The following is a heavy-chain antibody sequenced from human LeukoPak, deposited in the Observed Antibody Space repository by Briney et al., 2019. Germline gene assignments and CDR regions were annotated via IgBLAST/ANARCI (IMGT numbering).Heavy chain of an antibody. D-gene: IGHD6-25*01. CDR3: AKVNRQRAYYYYGMDV. Sequence: GGSLRLSCAASGLTFDDYAMHWVRQAPGKGLEWVSGISWNSGSIGYADSVKGRFTISRGNAKNSLYLQMNSLRAEDTALYYCAKVNRQRAYYYYGMDVWGQGTTVTVSS. V-gene: IGHV3-9*01. J-gene: IGHJ6*02. CDR2: ISWNSGSI. CDR1: GLTFDDYA.